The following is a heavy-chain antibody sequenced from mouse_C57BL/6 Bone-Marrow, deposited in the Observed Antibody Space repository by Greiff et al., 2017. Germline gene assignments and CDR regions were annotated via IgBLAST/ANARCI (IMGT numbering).Heavy chain of an antibody. Sequence: EVQLQESGPELVKPGASVKIPCKASGYTFTDYNMDWVKQSHGKSLEWIGDINPNNGGTIYNQKFKGKATLTVDKSSSTAYMELRSLTSEDTAVYYCARSRHYYGSRYFDVWGTGTTVTVSS. CDR3: ARSRHYYGSRYFDV. J-gene: IGHJ1*03. V-gene: IGHV1-18*01. CDR2: INPNNGGT. CDR1: GYTFTDYN. D-gene: IGHD1-1*01.